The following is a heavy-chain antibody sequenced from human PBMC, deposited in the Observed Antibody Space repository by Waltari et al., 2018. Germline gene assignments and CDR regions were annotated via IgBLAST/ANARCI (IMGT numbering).Heavy chain of an antibody. CDR1: GDAMTSTAW. J-gene: IGHJ4*02. CDR3: ARDRGRGLYLDS. Sequence: QFQLQESGPGLVKPSGNLSLTCAVSGDAMTSTAWWSWVRQPPGKGLEWLGQVHGSGKTNYSPSFATRVTISLDTYSKQFSLTMTYATAADTAVYYCARDRGRGLYLDSWGPGTLVTVSP. V-gene: IGHV4-4*02. CDR2: VHGSGKT. D-gene: IGHD2-15*01.